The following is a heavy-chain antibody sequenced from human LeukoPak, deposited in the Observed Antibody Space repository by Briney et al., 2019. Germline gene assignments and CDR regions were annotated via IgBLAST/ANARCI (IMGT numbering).Heavy chain of an antibody. Sequence: GGSLRLSCAASGFTFSDYYMSWIRQAPGKGLEWVSYISSSGSTIYYADSVKGRFTISRDNAKNSLYLQMNSLRAEDTAVYYCASELEQHDAFDIWGQGTMVTVSS. CDR1: GFTFSDYY. J-gene: IGHJ3*02. CDR3: ASELEQHDAFDI. CDR2: ISSSGSTI. D-gene: IGHD6-13*01. V-gene: IGHV3-11*04.